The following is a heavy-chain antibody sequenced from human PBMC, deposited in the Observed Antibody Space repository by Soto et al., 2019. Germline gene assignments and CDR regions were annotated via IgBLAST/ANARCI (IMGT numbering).Heavy chain of an antibody. CDR1: GFTFSSYG. CDR3: ARGGGYSTYRHTPDY. Sequence: GGSLRLSCAASGFTFSSYGMHWVRQAPGKGLEWVAVIWYDGSNKYYADSVKGRFTISRDNSKNTLYLQMNSLRAEDTAVYYCARGGGYSTYRHTPDYWGQGTLVTVSS. D-gene: IGHD6-13*01. J-gene: IGHJ4*02. V-gene: IGHV3-33*01. CDR2: IWYDGSNK.